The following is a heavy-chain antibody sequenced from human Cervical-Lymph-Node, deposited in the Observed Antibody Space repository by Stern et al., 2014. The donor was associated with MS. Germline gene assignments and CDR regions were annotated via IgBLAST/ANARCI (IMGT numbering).Heavy chain of an antibody. CDR2: IIPIFGTA. V-gene: IGHV1-69*01. CDR1: GGTFNNYA. Sequence: VQLVESGAEVKKPGSSVKVSCKASGGTFNNYAISWVRQAPGQGFEWMGGIIPIFGTANYAQKFRGRVTITADESTSTAYMELSSLKFDDTAVYYCARDLSGIGYYDYWGQGTLVAVSS. CDR3: ARDLSGIGYYDY. D-gene: IGHD3-22*01. J-gene: IGHJ4*02.